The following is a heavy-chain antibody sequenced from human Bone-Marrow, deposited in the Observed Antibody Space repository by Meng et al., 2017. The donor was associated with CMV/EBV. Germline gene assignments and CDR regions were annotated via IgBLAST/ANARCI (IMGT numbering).Heavy chain of an antibody. D-gene: IGHD3-3*01. CDR1: GYTFTAHY. CDR3: SRDILAEWLLGY. V-gene: IGHV1-2*02. CDR2: IHPHRGDT. Sequence: ASVKVSCKASGYTFTAHYFHWVRQAPGQGLEWMGWIHPHRGDTNNAQQFQGRVTMTRDTSISTAYMELSRLRSEDTAVYYCSRDILAEWLLGYWGQGTLVTVSS. J-gene: IGHJ4*02.